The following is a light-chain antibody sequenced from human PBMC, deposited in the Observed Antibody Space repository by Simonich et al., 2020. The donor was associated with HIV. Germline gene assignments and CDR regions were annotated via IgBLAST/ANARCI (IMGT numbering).Light chain of an antibody. CDR3: QQSYSTPMYT. CDR1: QSISNY. Sequence: DIQMTQSPSSLSASVGDRVTITCRASQSISNYLNWFQQKPGKAPKLLIFAASSLQSGVPSRFSGRGSGTDFTLTISSLQPEDFATYYCQQSYSTPMYTFGQGTKLEIK. J-gene: IGKJ2*01. CDR2: AAS. V-gene: IGKV1-39*01.